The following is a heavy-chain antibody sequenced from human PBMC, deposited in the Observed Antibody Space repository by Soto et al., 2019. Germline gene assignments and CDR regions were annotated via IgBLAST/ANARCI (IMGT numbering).Heavy chain of an antibody. CDR2: IRSKAYGGTT. CDR1: GFTFGDYA. D-gene: IGHD3-10*01. J-gene: IGHJ6*02. CDR3: TRGVRGVIILYYYYGMDV. Sequence: GGSLRLSCTASGFTFGDYAMSWFRQAPGKGLEWVGFIRSKAYGGTTEYAASVKGRFTISRDDSKSIAYLQMNSLKTEDTAVYYCTRGVRGVIILYYYYGMDVWGQGTTVTVSS. V-gene: IGHV3-49*03.